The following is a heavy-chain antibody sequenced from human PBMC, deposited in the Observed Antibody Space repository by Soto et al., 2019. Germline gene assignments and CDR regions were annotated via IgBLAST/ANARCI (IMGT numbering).Heavy chain of an antibody. CDR3: SRSWXYNYWSGYYSPTHYFDY. D-gene: IGHD3-3*01. V-gene: IGHV3-49*03. Sequence: QPGGSLRLSCTASGFTFGYYTMTWFRQAPGGGLEWVGFIRSRAYGGTTEYAASVRGRFTISRDDSKGIAYLQLNCLNTEDTAVYYCSRSWXYNYWSGYYSPTHYFDYWGQGTLVTVSS. CDR2: IRSRAYGGTT. CDR1: GFTFGYYT. J-gene: IGHJ4*02.